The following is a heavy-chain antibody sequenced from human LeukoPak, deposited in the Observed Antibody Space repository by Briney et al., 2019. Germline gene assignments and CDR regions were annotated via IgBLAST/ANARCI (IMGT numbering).Heavy chain of an antibody. CDR1: GFTFDDYG. Sequence: GGSLRLSCAASGFTFDDYGMSWVRQGPGKGLEWVSGINWNGGNTVYADSVKGRFTIFRDNAKNSLYLEMDSLRVEDTALYYCARTSDGNWFEPGGQGTLVTVSS. J-gene: IGHJ5*02. V-gene: IGHV3-20*04. CDR3: ARTSDGNWFEP. D-gene: IGHD1-26*01. CDR2: INWNGGNT.